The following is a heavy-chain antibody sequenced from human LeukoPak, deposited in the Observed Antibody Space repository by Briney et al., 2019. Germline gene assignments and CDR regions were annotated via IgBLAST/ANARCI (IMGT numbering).Heavy chain of an antibody. CDR1: GGSISSGSYY. CDR2: IYTSGST. Sequence: SETLSLTCTVSGGSISSGSYYWSWIRQPAGKGLEWIGRIYTSGSTNHNPSLKSRVTISVDTSKNQFSLKLSSVTAADTAVYYCARGSSFPRLGMDYWGQGTLVTVSS. J-gene: IGHJ4*02. D-gene: IGHD6-13*01. CDR3: ARGSSFPRLGMDY. V-gene: IGHV4-61*02.